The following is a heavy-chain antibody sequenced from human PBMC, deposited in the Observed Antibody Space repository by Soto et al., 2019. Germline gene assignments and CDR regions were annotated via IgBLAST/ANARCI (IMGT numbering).Heavy chain of an antibody. CDR1: GYTFTGYY. V-gene: IGHV1-2*04. CDR3: ARAITSVVGMMRFDP. D-gene: IGHD7-27*01. Sequence: ASVKVSCKASGYTFTGYYMHWVRQAPGQGLEWMGWINPNSGGTNYAQKFQGWVTMTRDTSISTAYMELSRLRSDDTAVYYCARAITSVVGMMRFDPWGQGTLVTVSS. CDR2: INPNSGGT. J-gene: IGHJ5*02.